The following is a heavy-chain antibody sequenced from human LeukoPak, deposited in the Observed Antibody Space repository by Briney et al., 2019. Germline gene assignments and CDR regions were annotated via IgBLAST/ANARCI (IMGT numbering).Heavy chain of an antibody. D-gene: IGHD6-13*01. V-gene: IGHV1-2*02. CDR3: ARGTYSSSLPIDY. Sequence: ASVKVSCKASGYTFTGYYMHWVRQAPGQGLEWMGWINPNSGGTNYAQKFQGRVTMTRDTSISTAYMELSRLRSDDTAVYYCARGTYSSSLPIDYWGQGTLVTVSS. J-gene: IGHJ4*02. CDR1: GYTFTGYY. CDR2: INPNSGGT.